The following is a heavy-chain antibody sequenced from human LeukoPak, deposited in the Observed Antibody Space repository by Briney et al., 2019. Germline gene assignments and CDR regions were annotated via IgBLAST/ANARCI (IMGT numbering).Heavy chain of an antibody. D-gene: IGHD3-10*01. V-gene: IGHV1-2*02. CDR3: ARVPRRVIVRGVIGAPFFDY. Sequence: ASVKVSCKASGYTFTGYYMHWVRQAPGQGLEWMGWINPNSGGTNYAQKFQGRVTMTRDTSISTAYMELSRLRSDDTAVYYCARVPRRVIVRGVIGAPFFDYWGQGTLVTVSS. CDR1: GYTFTGYY. J-gene: IGHJ4*02. CDR2: INPNSGGT.